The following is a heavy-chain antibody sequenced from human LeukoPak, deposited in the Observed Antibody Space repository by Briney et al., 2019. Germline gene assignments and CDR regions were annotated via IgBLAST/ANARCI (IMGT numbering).Heavy chain of an antibody. CDR3: AKSCSGGSCYFDY. D-gene: IGHD2-15*01. Sequence: PGGSLRLSCAASGFTFSSYAMSWVRQAPGKGLEWVSAISGSGGSTYYADSVKGRFTISRDNSKNTLYLRMNSLRAEDTAVYYCAKSCSGGSCYFDYWGQGTLVTVSS. V-gene: IGHV3-23*01. CDR1: GFTFSSYA. J-gene: IGHJ4*02. CDR2: ISGSGGST.